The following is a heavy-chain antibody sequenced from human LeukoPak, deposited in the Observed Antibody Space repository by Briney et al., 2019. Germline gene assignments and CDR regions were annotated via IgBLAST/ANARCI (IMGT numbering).Heavy chain of an antibody. D-gene: IGHD3-22*01. Sequence: SETLSLTCTVSGGSISSSSYYWGWIRQPPGKGLEWIGNIYYSGSTYYNPSLKSRVTISVDTSKNQFSLKLSSVTAADTAVYYCARGPTITMIVDWFDPWGQGTLVTVSS. J-gene: IGHJ5*02. CDR3: ARGPTITMIVDWFDP. V-gene: IGHV4-39*07. CDR1: GGSISSSSYY. CDR2: IYYSGST.